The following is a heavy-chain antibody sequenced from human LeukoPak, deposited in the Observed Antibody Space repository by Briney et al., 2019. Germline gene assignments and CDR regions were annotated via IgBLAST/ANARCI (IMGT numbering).Heavy chain of an antibody. CDR3: ARDVYDSSGFSGAFDI. D-gene: IGHD3-22*01. Sequence: GGSLRLSCAASGFTFSHYWMSWVRQAPGKGLEWVANIKQDGSDKYYVDSVKGRFTISRDIAKNSLYLQMNSLRAEDTAVYYCARDVYDSSGFSGAFDIWGQGTMVTVSS. J-gene: IGHJ3*02. CDR2: IKQDGSDK. CDR1: GFTFSHYW. V-gene: IGHV3-7*01.